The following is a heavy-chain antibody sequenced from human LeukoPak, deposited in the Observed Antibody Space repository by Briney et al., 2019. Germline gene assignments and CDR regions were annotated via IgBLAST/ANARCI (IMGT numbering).Heavy chain of an antibody. J-gene: IGHJ6*03. CDR3: ARGGGFWEQWLPYYMDV. CDR1: GYTFTSYD. Sequence: GASVKVSCKASGYTFTSYDINWVRQATGQGLEWMGWMNPNSGNTGYAQKFQGRVTMTRNTSISTAYMELSSLRPEGTAVYYCARGGGFWEQWLPYYMDVWGKGTTVTVSS. D-gene: IGHD6-19*01. CDR2: MNPNSGNT. V-gene: IGHV1-8*01.